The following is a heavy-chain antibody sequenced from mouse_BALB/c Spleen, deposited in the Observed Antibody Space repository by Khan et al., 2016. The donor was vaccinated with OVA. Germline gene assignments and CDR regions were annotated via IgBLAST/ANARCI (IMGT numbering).Heavy chain of an antibody. Sequence: EVQLQQSGPGLVKPSQSLSLTCTVTGYSITSDYAWNWIRQFPGNQLEWMGYISYSGSTNYNPALKSRISIPRDTSKNQFFLQLNSVPTEDTATYYCARDGSRYNYAMDYWGQGTSVTVSS. CDR3: ARDGSRYNYAMDY. V-gene: IGHV3-2*02. D-gene: IGHD2-3*01. J-gene: IGHJ4*01. CDR2: ISYSGST. CDR1: GYSITSDYA.